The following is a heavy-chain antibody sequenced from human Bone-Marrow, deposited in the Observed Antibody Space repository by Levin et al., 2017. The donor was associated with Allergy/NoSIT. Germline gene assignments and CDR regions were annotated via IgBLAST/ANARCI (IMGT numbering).Heavy chain of an antibody. D-gene: IGHD6-13*01. CDR1: GFTFSNFG. CDR3: AKDWDSRWYDAFDI. J-gene: IGHJ3*02. V-gene: IGHV3-30*02. Sequence: GGSLRLSCAASGFTFSNFGMNWVRQAPGKGLEWLAIIHFDGSNIYYADSVKGRFTVSRDNSNSTLYLQMDSLRPEETAIYYCAKDWDSRWYDAFDIWGHGTMVSVSS. CDR2: IHFDGSNI.